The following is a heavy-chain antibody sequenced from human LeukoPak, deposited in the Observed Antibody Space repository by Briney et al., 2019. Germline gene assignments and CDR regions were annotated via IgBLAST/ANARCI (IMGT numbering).Heavy chain of an antibody. V-gene: IGHV3-48*02. D-gene: IGHD1-14*01. CDR3: SGDRFPRTIEPVDV. CDR2: ISPSSNTV. CDR1: EFTFSSYN. Sequence: GGSLRLSCAASEFTFSSYNMNWVRQAPGKGLEWISYISPSSNTVAYADSVKGRFTVSRDNGKNLLFLQMNSLRDEDTAVYYCSGDRFPRTIEPVDVWGQGTTVTVSS. J-gene: IGHJ6*02.